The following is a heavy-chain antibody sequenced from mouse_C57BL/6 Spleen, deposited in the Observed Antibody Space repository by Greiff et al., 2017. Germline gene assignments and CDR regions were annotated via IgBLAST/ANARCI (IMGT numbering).Heavy chain of an antibody. Sequence: VQLKESGRGLVKPGGSLKLSCAASGFTFSSYAMAWVSQSPEKRLEWVANISDGGSYTYYPEKVKGRFTISRDNAKNNLYLQMSHLKSEDTAMYYGAREGPWLAYWGQGTLVTVSA. V-gene: IGHV5-4*01. CDR1: GFTFSSYA. CDR2: ISDGGSYT. J-gene: IGHJ3*01. CDR3: AREGPWLAY.